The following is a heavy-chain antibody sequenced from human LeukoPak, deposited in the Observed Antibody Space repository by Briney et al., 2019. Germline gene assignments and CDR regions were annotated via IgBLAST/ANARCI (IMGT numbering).Heavy chain of an antibody. Sequence: GGSLRLSCAASGFTFSSYSMNWVRQAPGKGLEWVSSISSSSSYIYYADSVRGRFTIYRDNAKNSLYLQMNSLSAEDTAVYYCARVSALTPDSAWGQGTLVTVSS. J-gene: IGHJ5*02. CDR3: ARVSALTPDSA. CDR2: ISSSSSYI. CDR1: GFTFSSYS. V-gene: IGHV3-21*01. D-gene: IGHD2-15*01.